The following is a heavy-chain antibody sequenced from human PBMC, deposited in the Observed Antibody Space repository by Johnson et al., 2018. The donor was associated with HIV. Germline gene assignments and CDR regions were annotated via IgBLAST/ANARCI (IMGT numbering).Heavy chain of an antibody. J-gene: IGHJ3*02. D-gene: IGHD2-2*01. CDR3: ARDRCSSTTCLDAFDI. CDR2: ISSDGTNK. CDR1: GFTFTSYT. V-gene: IGHV3-30-3*01. Sequence: QVQLVESGGGVVQPGRSLRLSCAASGFTFTSYTIHWVRQAPGKGLEWVALISSDGTNKYYADSMKDRFTISRDNSKNTLYVEMNSLRVEDTALYYCARDRCSSTTCLDAFDIWGQGTMVTVSS.